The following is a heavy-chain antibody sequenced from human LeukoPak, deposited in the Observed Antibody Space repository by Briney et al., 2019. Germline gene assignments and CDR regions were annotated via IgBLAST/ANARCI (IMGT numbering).Heavy chain of an antibody. V-gene: IGHV3-23*01. D-gene: IGHD6-19*01. J-gene: IGHJ4*02. CDR2: ISGSGGST. CDR3: AKDRGSSSGWYGTGVSDY. Sequence: PGGSLRLSCAASGFTFSSYAMSWVRQAPGKGLEWVSAISGSGGSTYYADSVKGRFTISRDNSKNTLYLQMNGLRAEDTAVYYCAKDRGSSSGWYGTGVSDYWGQGTLVTVSS. CDR1: GFTFSSYA.